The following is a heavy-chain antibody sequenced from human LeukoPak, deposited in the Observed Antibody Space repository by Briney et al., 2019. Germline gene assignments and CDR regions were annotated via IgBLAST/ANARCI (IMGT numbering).Heavy chain of an antibody. Sequence: GGSLRLSCAASGFTFSNSWVPWVRQAPGKGLVWVSLINGGGSNTSYADSVKGRFTISRDNARNTLSLEMNSLTTEHTAVYHCIVVVETPASDGFDVWGQGTTITVSS. CDR2: INGGGSNT. D-gene: IGHD2-2*01. CDR3: IVVVETPASDGFDV. J-gene: IGHJ3*01. CDR1: GFTFSNSW. V-gene: IGHV3-74*01.